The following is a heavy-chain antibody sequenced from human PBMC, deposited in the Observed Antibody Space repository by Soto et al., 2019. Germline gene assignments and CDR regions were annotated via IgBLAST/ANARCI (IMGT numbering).Heavy chain of an antibody. J-gene: IGHJ6*02. CDR2: IYCSGST. Sequence: TLSLTCTVSGGSISSGDYYWSWIRQPPGKGLEWIGYIYCSGSTYYNPSLKSRVTISVDTSKNQFSLKLSSVTAADTAVYYCAREMATIAYYYYGMDVWGQGTTVTVSS. CDR3: AREMATIAYYYYGMDV. V-gene: IGHV4-30-4*01. D-gene: IGHD5-12*01. CDR1: GGSISSGDYY.